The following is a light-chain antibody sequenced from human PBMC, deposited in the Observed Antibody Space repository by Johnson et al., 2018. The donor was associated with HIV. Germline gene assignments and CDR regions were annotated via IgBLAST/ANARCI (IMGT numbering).Light chain of an antibody. CDR3: GTWDSSLSAYV. CDR2: ENN. V-gene: IGLV1-51*02. Sequence: QSVLTQPPSVSAAPGQKVTISCSGSSSNIGNNYVSLYQQFPGTAPKLLIYENNKRPSGIPDRFSGSKSGTSATLDITGLQSGDEADYYCGTWDSSLSAYVFGNGTKVTVL. CDR1: SSNIGNNY. J-gene: IGLJ1*01.